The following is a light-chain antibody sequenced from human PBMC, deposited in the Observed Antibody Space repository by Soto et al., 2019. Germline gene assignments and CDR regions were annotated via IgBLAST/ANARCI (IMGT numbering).Light chain of an antibody. CDR1: QIVSGN. CDR3: LQYNNWPLT. Sequence: EIVMTQSPATLSVSPGDTVTLSCRTSQIVSGNLAWYQQKPGQAPRLLMYGASTRATGFPARFSGSRSGTEFTLTISSLESEDFAVYYCLQYNNWPLTFGGGTKVDI. CDR2: GAS. J-gene: IGKJ4*01. V-gene: IGKV3-15*01.